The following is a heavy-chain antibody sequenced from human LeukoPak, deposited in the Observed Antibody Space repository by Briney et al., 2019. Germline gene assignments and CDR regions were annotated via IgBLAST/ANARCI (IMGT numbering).Heavy chain of an antibody. V-gene: IGHV1-2*02. Sequence: ASVKVSCKASGYTFTDYYLHWVRQAPGQGLEWMGRFNPHSGGTDYAQMFQGRVTMTRDTSINTAYMELSGLRSDDTAVYYCARDASTTRVISASDNWGQGTLVTVSS. CDR3: ARDASTTRVISASDN. CDR1: GYTFTDYY. J-gene: IGHJ4*02. CDR2: FNPHSGGT. D-gene: IGHD2/OR15-2a*01.